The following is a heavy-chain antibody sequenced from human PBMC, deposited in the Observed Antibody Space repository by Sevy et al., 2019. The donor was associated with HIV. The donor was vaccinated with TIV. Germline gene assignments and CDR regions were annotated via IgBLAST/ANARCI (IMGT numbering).Heavy chain of an antibody. V-gene: IGHV3-11*04. CDR3: ARGVLSSTLTRAFDI. CDR2: ISSSDSTK. J-gene: IGHJ3*02. CDR1: GFTFSDYY. D-gene: IGHD2-2*01. Sequence: GGSLRLSCAASGFTFSDYYMSWIRQAPGKGLEWVSYISSSDSTKYYADSVKGRFTISRDNAKNSLYLQMNRLRAGDTAVYYCARGVLSSTLTRAFDIWGQGTMVTVSS.